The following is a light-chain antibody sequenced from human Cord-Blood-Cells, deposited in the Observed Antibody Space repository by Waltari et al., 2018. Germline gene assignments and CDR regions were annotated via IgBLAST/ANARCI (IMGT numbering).Light chain of an antibody. Sequence: QSALPQPASVSGSPGLSITISCTGTSRDVGGYNYVSWYHQHPGKAPKLMMYDVSNRPSGVSNRFSGSKSGNTASLTISGLQAEDEADYYCSSYTSSSTGVFGTGTKVTVL. J-gene: IGLJ1*01. V-gene: IGLV2-14*01. CDR1: SRDVGGYNY. CDR2: DVS. CDR3: SSYTSSSTGV.